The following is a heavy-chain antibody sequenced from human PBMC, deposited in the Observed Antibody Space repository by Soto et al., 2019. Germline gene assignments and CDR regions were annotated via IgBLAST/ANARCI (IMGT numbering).Heavy chain of an antibody. D-gene: IGHD1-26*01. CDR2: IYYSGSA. V-gene: IGHV4-61*08. Sequence: SETLSLTRTVSGGSISSGGYYWSWIRQTPGKGLQYIGYIYYSGSANYNPSLKGRVTRSDDTSANQIVLTLTSVTAADTGVYYCARGWWEREGYVMDVWGQGTTVTVSS. J-gene: IGHJ6*02. CDR3: ARGWWEREGYVMDV. CDR1: GGSISSGGYY.